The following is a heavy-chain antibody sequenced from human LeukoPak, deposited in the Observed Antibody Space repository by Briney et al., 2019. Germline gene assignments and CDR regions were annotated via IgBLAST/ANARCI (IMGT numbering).Heavy chain of an antibody. CDR2: INHSGST. D-gene: IGHD3-3*01. Sequence: SETLSLTCAVYGGSFSGYYWSWIRQPPGKGLEWIGEINHSGSTNYNPSLKSQFTISVDTSKNQFSLKLSSVTAADTAVYYCAREAFWSGYSSSDAFDIWGQGTLVTVSS. CDR1: GGSFSGYY. V-gene: IGHV4-34*01. J-gene: IGHJ3*02. CDR3: AREAFWSGYSSSDAFDI.